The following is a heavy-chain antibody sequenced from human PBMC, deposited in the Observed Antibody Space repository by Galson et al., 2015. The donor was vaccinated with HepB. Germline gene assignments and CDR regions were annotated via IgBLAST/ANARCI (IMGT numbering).Heavy chain of an antibody. CDR3: ASGHFEY. CDR1: GFTLSGQD. J-gene: IGHJ4*02. Sequence: SLRLSCAASGFTLSGQDMSWVRQAPGRGLEWISYISGSSGAIYLADSVKGRFTISRDNAKNSLYPQMNSLRAEDTAVYYCASGHFEYWGQGILVTVSS. V-gene: IGHV3-48*04. CDR2: ISGSSGAI.